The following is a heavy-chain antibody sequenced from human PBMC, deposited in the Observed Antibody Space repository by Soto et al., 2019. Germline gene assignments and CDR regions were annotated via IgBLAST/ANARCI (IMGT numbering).Heavy chain of an antibody. CDR2: INAANGDT. J-gene: IGHJ5*02. Sequence: ATSGKVSCKASRYTFPRYGIHWVRQAPRQRLEWMGWINAANGDTKYSPKFQGRVTITRDTSASTAYMELSSLRSEDTAVYYCVRRHVSATGIDWFDPWGQGTLVTVSS. V-gene: IGHV1-3*01. CDR1: RYTFPRYG. D-gene: IGHD6-13*01. CDR3: VRRHVSATGIDWFDP.